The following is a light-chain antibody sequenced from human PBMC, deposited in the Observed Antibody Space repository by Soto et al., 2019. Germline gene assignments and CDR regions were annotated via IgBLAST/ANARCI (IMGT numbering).Light chain of an antibody. V-gene: IGLV2-8*01. J-gene: IGLJ2*01. Sequence: QSALTQPPSASGSPGQSVTISCTGTNSDVGDYNYVSWYQQHPGKAPKLMIYDVSKRPSGVPDRFSGSKSGNTASLTVSGLQAEDEADYYCSSYAGSNNLVFGGGTKLTVL. CDR2: DVS. CDR3: SSYAGSNNLV. CDR1: NSDVGDYNY.